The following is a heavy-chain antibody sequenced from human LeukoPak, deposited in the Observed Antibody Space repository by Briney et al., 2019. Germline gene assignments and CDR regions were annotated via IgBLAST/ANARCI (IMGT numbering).Heavy chain of an antibody. D-gene: IGHD2-15*01. V-gene: IGHV1-3*01. J-gene: IGHJ4*02. CDR3: ARVVSYCSGGSCSYYFGY. Sequence: ASVKVSCKASGYTFTSYAMHWVRQAPGQRLEWMGWINAGNGNTKYSQKFQGRVTITRDTSASTAYMELSSLRSEDTAVYYCARVVSYCSGGSCSYYFGYWGQGTLVTVSS. CDR2: INAGNGNT. CDR1: GYTFTSYA.